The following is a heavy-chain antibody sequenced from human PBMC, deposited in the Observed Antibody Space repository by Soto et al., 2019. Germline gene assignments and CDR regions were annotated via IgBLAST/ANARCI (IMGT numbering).Heavy chain of an antibody. CDR2: TSYDGSGK. Sequence: QVQLVESGGGVVQPGTSLRLSCVGSGFTFRSYVIHWVRQAPGKGLEWVALTSYDGSGKYYGDSVRGRFTIPRDNSRNTVDLQMDSLRLEDTALYYCARWGTTGGLDVWGQGTLVSVSS. V-gene: IGHV3-30*19. CDR3: ARWGTTGGLDV. J-gene: IGHJ1*01. CDR1: GFTFRSYV. D-gene: IGHD3-16*01.